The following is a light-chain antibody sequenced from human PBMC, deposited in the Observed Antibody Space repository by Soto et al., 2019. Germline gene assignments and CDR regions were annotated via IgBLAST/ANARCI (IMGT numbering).Light chain of an antibody. V-gene: IGLV2-14*01. CDR2: EVT. CDR1: SSDVGGHNY. Sequence: QSVLTQPASVSGSPGQSITISCTGTSSDVGGHNYVSWYQQHPGTAPKLMIYEVTNRPSGVSNRFSGSKSGNTASLTISGLQAEDEADYYCSSYTSRTTLDVVFGGGTQLTVL. J-gene: IGLJ2*01. CDR3: SSYTSRTTLDVV.